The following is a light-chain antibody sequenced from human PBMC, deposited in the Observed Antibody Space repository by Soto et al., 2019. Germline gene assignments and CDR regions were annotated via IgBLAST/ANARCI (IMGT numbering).Light chain of an antibody. CDR2: DAS. CDR1: QSVSSN. Sequence: EIVMTHSPASLSVSPGERATLSCRAGQSVSSNLAWYQQKPGQAPRLLIYDASTWATGVPARFSGSGSGTEFTLTISGLQSEDFAVYYCQQYNDWPRTFGQGTKVDIK. J-gene: IGKJ1*01. V-gene: IGKV3-15*01. CDR3: QQYNDWPRT.